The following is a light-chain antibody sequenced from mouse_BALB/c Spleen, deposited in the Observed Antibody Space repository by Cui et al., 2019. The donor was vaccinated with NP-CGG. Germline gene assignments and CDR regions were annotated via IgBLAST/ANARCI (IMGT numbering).Light chain of an antibody. CDR3: ALWFSNHWV. V-gene: IGLV1*01. J-gene: IGLJ1*01. CDR2: GTN. CDR1: TGAVTTSNY. Sequence: QAVVTPESALTTSPGETVTLPCRSSTGAVTTSNYANWVQEKPDHLFTGLVGGTNNRAPSVPARFSGSLIGDKAALTITGAQTEDEAIYFCALWFSNHWVFGGGTKLTVL.